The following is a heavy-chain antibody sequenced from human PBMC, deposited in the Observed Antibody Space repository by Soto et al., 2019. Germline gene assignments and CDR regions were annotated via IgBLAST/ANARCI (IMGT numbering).Heavy chain of an antibody. CDR3: AREERLTMIVYGMDV. CDR2: MNPNSGNT. Sequence: QVQLVQSGAEVKKPGASVKVSCKASGYTFTSYDINWVRQATGQGLEWMGWMNPNSGNTGYAQKFQGRVTMTRNTSISTAYMELSSLRSEDTAMYYCAREERLTMIVYGMDVWGQGTTVTVSS. D-gene: IGHD3-22*01. V-gene: IGHV1-8*01. J-gene: IGHJ6*02. CDR1: GYTFTSYD.